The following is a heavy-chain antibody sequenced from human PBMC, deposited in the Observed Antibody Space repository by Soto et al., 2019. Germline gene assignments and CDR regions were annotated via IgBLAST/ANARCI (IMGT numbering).Heavy chain of an antibody. D-gene: IGHD6-19*01. CDR1: GFTFSSYA. CDR2: ISGSGGST. J-gene: IGHJ4*02. V-gene: IGHV3-23*01. CDR3: AKAEQWLDYLDY. Sequence: GGSLRLSCAAFGFTFSSYAMSWVRQAPGKGLEWVSAISGSGGSTYYADSVKGRFTISRDNSKNTLYLQMNSLRAEDTAVYYCAKAEQWLDYLDYWGQGTLFTVSS.